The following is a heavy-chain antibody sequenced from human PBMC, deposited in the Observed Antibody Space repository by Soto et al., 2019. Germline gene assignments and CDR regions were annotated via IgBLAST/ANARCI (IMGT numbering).Heavy chain of an antibody. CDR1: GFTFAIYG. V-gene: IGHV1-18*01. D-gene: IGHD2-2*01. J-gene: IGHJ6*02. Sequence: VQLVPSGAEVKKPGASVTVSCKASGFTFAIYGITWVRQAPGQGLEWMGWINPYNGNTNYAQKFQGRVTMTTDTTTSTGYMELRSLGSDDTAVYYCARGVASAPVYYGMDVWGQGTTVTVSS. CDR3: ARGVASAPVYYGMDV. CDR2: INPYNGNT.